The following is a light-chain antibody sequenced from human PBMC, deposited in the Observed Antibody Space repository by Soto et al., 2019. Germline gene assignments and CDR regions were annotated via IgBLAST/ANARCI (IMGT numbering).Light chain of an antibody. Sequence: DIQMTQSPSSLSASVGDRVTITCRASQSISSSLNWYQQKPGKAPKLLIYAASSLQSAVPSRFSGSGSGTDFTLTISSLQPEDFATYYCQQSYRTPPKFGQGTKVEIK. J-gene: IGKJ1*01. V-gene: IGKV1-39*01. CDR3: QQSYRTPPK. CDR1: QSISSS. CDR2: AAS.